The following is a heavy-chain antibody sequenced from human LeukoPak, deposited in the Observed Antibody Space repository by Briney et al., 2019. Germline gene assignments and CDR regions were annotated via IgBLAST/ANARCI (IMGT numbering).Heavy chain of an antibody. Sequence: GGSLRLSCAASGFTFSSYWMSWVRQAPGKGLEWVANIKQDGSEKYYVDSVKGRFTVSRDNTKNSLYLQMNSLRAEDTAVYYCAKQPDKGYSYGYWGYFDYWGQGTLVTVSS. CDR1: GFTFSSYW. CDR2: IKQDGSEK. D-gene: IGHD5-18*01. J-gene: IGHJ4*02. CDR3: AKQPDKGYSYGYWGYFDY. V-gene: IGHV3-7*01.